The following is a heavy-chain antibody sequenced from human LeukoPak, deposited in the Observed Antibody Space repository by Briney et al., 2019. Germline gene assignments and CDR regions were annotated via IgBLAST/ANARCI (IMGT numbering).Heavy chain of an antibody. CDR3: AKLDYGDRDY. CDR2: INGSGGST. CDR1: GFTFSNYA. D-gene: IGHD4-17*01. Sequence: GGSLRLSCAASGFTFSNYAMSWVRQAPGKGLEWVSDINGSGGSTYYADSVEGRFTISRDNSKNTLYLQMNSLRAEDTAVYYCAKLDYGDRDYWGQGTLVTVSS. V-gene: IGHV3-23*01. J-gene: IGHJ4*02.